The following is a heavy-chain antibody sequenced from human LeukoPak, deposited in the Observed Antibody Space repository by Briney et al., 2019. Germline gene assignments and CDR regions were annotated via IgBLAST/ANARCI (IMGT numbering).Heavy chain of an antibody. CDR1: GGSTSSYY. J-gene: IGHJ3*02. Sequence: SETLSLTCTVSGGSTSSYYWSWIRQPPGKGREWIGYIYYSGSTNYNPSLKSRVTISVDTSKTQFSLKLSSVTAADTAVYYCARGSILTGYYHSDAFDIWGQGTMVTVSS. CDR2: IYYSGST. V-gene: IGHV4-59*01. D-gene: IGHD3-9*01. CDR3: ARGSILTGYYHSDAFDI.